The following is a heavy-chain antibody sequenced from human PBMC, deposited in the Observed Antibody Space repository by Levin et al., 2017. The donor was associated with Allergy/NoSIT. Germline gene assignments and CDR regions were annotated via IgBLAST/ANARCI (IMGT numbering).Heavy chain of an antibody. D-gene: IGHD5-12*01. Sequence: PGGSLRLSCKGSGYSFTSYWIGWVRQMPGKGLEWMGIIYPGDSDTRYSPSLQGQVTISADKSISTAYLQWSSLKASDTAMYYCARRRDSGYEFDYWGQGTLVTVSS. CDR2: IYPGDSDT. CDR3: ARRRDSGYEFDY. CDR1: GYSFTSYW. J-gene: IGHJ4*02. V-gene: IGHV5-51*01.